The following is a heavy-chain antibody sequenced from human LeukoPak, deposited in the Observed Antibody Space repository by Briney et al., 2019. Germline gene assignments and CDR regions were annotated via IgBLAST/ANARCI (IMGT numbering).Heavy chain of an antibody. CDR2: ISAYNGNT. CDR3: ARDSAYDSSGYYYLPPNNWFDP. Sequence: ASVKVSCKASGYTFTSYGISWVRQAPGQGLEWMGWISAYNGNTNYAQKFQGRVTMTRDTSISTAYMELSRLRSDDTAVYYCARDSAYDSSGYYYLPPNNWFDPWGQGTLVTVSS. J-gene: IGHJ5*02. CDR1: GYTFTSYG. D-gene: IGHD3-22*01. V-gene: IGHV1-18*01.